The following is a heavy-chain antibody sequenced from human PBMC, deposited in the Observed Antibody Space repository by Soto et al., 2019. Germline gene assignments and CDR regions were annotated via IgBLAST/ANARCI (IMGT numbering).Heavy chain of an antibody. CDR3: ARGLILWFGELSRRGGYYYYMDV. CDR1: GGSFSGYQ. CDR2: INDSGNI. J-gene: IGHJ6*03. V-gene: IGHV4-34*01. Sequence: QVQLQQWGAGLLKPSETLSLTCAVYGGSFSGYQWSWIRQTPGKGLGWIGEINDSGNINYNPSLKRRVTIFLDTPKKQISLKLSSVTAADTAVYYCARGLILWFGELSRRGGYYYYMDVWGKGTTVIVSS. D-gene: IGHD3-10*01.